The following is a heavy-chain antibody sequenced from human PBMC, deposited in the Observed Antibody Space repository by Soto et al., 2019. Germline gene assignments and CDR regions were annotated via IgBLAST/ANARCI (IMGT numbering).Heavy chain of an antibody. CDR1: VYRLTNND. CDR2: MNPGSGDT. CDR3: AGMRAFGSLTGFHP. D-gene: IGHD3-10*01. Sequence: VSCESSVYRLTNNDVRWVRQAKRQGLEWMGWMNPGSGDTGYAQKFQGRVTMTRDISIATAYMELSSLGSDDTAIYYCAGMRAFGSLTGFHPWGQCTL. J-gene: IGHJ5*02. V-gene: IGHV1-8*01.